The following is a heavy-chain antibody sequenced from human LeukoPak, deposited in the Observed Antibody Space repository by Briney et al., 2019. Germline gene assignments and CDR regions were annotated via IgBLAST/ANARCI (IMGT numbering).Heavy chain of an antibody. D-gene: IGHD5-12*01. CDR2: LFYSGNT. J-gene: IGHJ1*01. CDR3: GRVRTGNTGSPEYFED. CDR1: GGSISSYY. Sequence: SETLSLTCTVSGGSISSYYWSWIRQPPGKGLEWIGYLFYSGNTNSNPSLKSLATISTATSKNQFSLRLKSVTAADTAVYFCGRVRTGNTGSPEYFEDWGQGTLVTVSS. V-gene: IGHV4-59*01.